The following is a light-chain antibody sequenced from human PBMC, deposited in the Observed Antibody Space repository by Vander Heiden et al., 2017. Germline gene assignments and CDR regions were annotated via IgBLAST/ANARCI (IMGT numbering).Light chain of an antibody. V-gene: IGKV1-39*01. J-gene: IGKJ4*01. CDR1: QSISSY. Sequence: DIQMIQSPSSLSASVGDRVTIPCRTSQSISSYLNWYQQKPGKAPKHLIYTVSSLQSGVPSRFSGSGSGTEFTLTISSLQPEDFATYYCQQSYSNPLTFGGGTKVEIK. CDR3: QQSYSNPLT. CDR2: TVS.